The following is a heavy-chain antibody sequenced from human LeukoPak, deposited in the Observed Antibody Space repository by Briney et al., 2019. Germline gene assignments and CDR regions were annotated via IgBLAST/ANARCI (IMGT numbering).Heavy chain of an antibody. CDR3: ARARGYYYDSSGYYYPNDTRYYYYYYMDV. Sequence: ASVKVSCKASGYTFTSYYMHWVRQAPGQGLEWMGIINPSGGSTSYAQKFQGRVTMTRDTSTSTVYMELSSLRSEDTAVYYCARARGYYYDSSGYYYPNDTRYYYYYYMDVWAKGPRSPSP. J-gene: IGHJ6*03. CDR1: GYTFTSYY. CDR2: INPSGGST. V-gene: IGHV1-46*01. D-gene: IGHD3-22*01.